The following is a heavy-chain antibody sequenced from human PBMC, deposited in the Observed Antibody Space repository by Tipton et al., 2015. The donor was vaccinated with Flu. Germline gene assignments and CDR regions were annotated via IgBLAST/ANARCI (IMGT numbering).Heavy chain of an antibody. CDR1: GGSINDGSSS. Sequence: TLSLTCIVSGGSINDGSSSWSWIRQPAGKGLEWIGRVYVSGYTNDNPSLKSRVTMSVDTSKNQVSLKLTSVTAADTGVYYCARHCGGDCSHGFDIWGQGTVVTVSS. CDR2: VYVSGYT. J-gene: IGHJ3*02. V-gene: IGHV4-61*02. D-gene: IGHD2-21*02. CDR3: ARHCGGDCSHGFDI.